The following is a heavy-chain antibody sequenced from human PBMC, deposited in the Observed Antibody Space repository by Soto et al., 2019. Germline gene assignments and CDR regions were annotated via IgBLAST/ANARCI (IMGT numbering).Heavy chain of an antibody. Sequence: QVQLVESGAEVKNPGASVKVSCKTSGYIFNVYAVHWVRQAPGQRLEWMGWINAGNGNTKYSQKFQDRLTITRDTSATTAYMELSSLTSEDTAVYYSARGGSSDWPFDSWGQGTLVTVSS. CDR1: GYIFNVYA. J-gene: IGHJ4*02. CDR2: INAGNGNT. V-gene: IGHV1-3*01. D-gene: IGHD6-19*01. CDR3: ARGGSSDWPFDS.